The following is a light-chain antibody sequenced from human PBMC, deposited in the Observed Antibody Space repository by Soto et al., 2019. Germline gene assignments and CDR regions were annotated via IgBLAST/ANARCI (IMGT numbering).Light chain of an antibody. CDR2: GAS. CDR1: QSVSSTY. Sequence: EIVLTQSPGTLSLSPGERATLSCRASQSVSSTYLAWYQQKPGQAPRLHIYGASSSATGIPDRFSGSGSGTYFTLTISSLEPEDFAVYYCQHYGSLVLTCGGGTKVEIK. CDR3: QHYGSLVLT. V-gene: IGKV3-20*01. J-gene: IGKJ4*01.